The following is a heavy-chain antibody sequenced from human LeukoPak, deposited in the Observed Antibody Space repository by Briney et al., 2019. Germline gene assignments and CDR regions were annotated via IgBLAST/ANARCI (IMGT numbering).Heavy chain of an antibody. V-gene: IGHV4-4*07. J-gene: IGHJ3*02. CDR3: ARAERWLQLNAFDI. D-gene: IGHD5-24*01. CDR2: IYTSGST. CDR1: GGSISSYY. Sequence: SETLSLTCTVSGGSISSYYWSWIRQPAGKGLEWIGRIYTSGSTNYNPSLKSRVTMSVDTSKNQFSLKLSSVTAADTAVYYCARAERWLQLNAFDIWGQGTMVTVSS.